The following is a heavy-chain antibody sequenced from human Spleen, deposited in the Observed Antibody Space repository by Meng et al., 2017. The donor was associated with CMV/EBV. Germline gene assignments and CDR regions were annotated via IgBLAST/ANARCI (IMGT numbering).Heavy chain of an antibody. CDR2: LYWDDVE. V-gene: IGHV2-5*02. Sequence: SLGSGGVGVGWLRQPPGKAPEWLGVLYWDDVERYSPSLKSRLTITKDNSRKEVVLRMTNVDPVDTATYYCAHRIHFWKEYDAFDVWGPGTVVTVSS. J-gene: IGHJ3*01. D-gene: IGHD3-3*02. CDR3: AHRIHFWKEYDAFDV. CDR1: SLGSGGVG.